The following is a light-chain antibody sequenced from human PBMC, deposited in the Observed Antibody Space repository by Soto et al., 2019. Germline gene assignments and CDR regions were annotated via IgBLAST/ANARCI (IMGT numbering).Light chain of an antibody. CDR2: GAS. Sequence: ETMMTQSPATLSVSPGERATLSCRASQSVSSRLAWYQQKPGQPPRLLIYGASTRATATPARFSGSGSGTEFTLTISSLLSEDFAVYYCQQYHIWPPFTFGPGTKVDIK. V-gene: IGKV3-15*01. CDR1: QSVSSR. J-gene: IGKJ3*01. CDR3: QQYHIWPPFT.